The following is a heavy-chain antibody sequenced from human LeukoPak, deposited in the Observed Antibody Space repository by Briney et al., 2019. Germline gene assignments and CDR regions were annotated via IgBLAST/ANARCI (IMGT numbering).Heavy chain of an antibody. CDR3: AKSMVRENWFDP. Sequence: GGSLRLSCAASGFTFSSYAMSWVRQAPGKGLEWVSAISGSGGSTCYADSVKGRFTISRDNSKNTLYLQMNSLRAEDTAVYYCAKSMVRENWFDPWGQGTLVTVSS. CDR1: GFTFSSYA. D-gene: IGHD3-10*01. V-gene: IGHV3-23*01. CDR2: ISGSGGST. J-gene: IGHJ5*02.